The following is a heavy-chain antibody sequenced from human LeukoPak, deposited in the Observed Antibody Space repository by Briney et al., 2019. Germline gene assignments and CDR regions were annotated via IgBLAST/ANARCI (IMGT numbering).Heavy chain of an antibody. D-gene: IGHD5-12*01. J-gene: IGHJ4*02. Sequence: GGSLRLSCAASGFTFGSCTMNWVRQAPGKGLEWVAFISSDGDTIFYADSVKGRFTISRDNAKNSLFMQMNSLRDEDTAVYYCSIVATRGPVDCWGQGTLVTVSS. V-gene: IGHV3-48*02. CDR2: ISSDGDTI. CDR1: GFTFGSCT. CDR3: SIVATRGPVDC.